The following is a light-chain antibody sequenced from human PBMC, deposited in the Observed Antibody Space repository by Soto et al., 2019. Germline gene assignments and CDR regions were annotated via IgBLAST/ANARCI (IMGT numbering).Light chain of an antibody. CDR2: DVS. J-gene: IGLJ1*01. Sequence: SSLTQPASVSGSPGPSITISCTGTSSEVGGYNYVSWYQQHPGKAPKLMIYDVSNRPSGVSNRFSGSKSGNTASLTISGLQAEDEADYYCSSYTSSSSYVFGTGTKVTVL. CDR3: SSYTSSSSYV. CDR1: SSEVGGYNY. V-gene: IGLV2-14*01.